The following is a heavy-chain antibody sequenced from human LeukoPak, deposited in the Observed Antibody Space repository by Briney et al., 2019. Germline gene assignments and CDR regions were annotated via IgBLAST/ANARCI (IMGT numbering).Heavy chain of an antibody. D-gene: IGHD5-12*01. J-gene: IGHJ5*02. Sequence: ETLSLTCTVSGGSISSISYYWGWVRQAPGKGLEWVANIKQDGSEKYYVDSVKGRFTISRDNAKNSLYLQMNSLRAEDTAVYYCAREVATITNWFDPWGQGTLVTVSS. CDR3: AREVATITNWFDP. CDR1: GGSISSISYY. V-gene: IGHV3-7*01. CDR2: IKQDGSEK.